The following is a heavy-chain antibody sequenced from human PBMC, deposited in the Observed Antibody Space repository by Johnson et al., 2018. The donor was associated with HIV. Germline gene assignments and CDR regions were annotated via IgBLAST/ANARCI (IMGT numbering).Heavy chain of an antibody. CDR3: ARPFRIAAYGGSDAFDI. D-gene: IGHD6-13*01. CDR1: GFTFSSYA. J-gene: IGHJ3*02. V-gene: IGHV3-30*04. Sequence: QVQLVESGGAVVQPGRSLRLSCAASGFTFSSYAMHWVHQAPGKGLEWVAVISYDGSNKYYADSVKGRFTISRDNSKNTLYLQMNSLRAEDTAVYYCARPFRIAAYGGSDAFDIWGQGTMVTVSS. CDR2: ISYDGSNK.